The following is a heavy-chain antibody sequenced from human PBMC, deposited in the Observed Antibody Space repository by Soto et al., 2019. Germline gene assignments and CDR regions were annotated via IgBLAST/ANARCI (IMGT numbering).Heavy chain of an antibody. D-gene: IGHD6-13*01. CDR3: ARGGIAAAGINFDY. Sequence: PSETLSLTCTVSGGSINSGGYYWSWIRQHAGKGLEWIGYIYYSGSTYYNPSLKSRVTISVDTSKNQFSLKLSSVTAADTAVYYCARGGIAAAGINFDYWGQGTLVTVSS. CDR2: IYYSGST. J-gene: IGHJ4*02. V-gene: IGHV4-31*03. CDR1: GGSINSGGYY.